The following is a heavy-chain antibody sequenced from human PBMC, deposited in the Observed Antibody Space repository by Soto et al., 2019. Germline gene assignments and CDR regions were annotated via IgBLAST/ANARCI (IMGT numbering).Heavy chain of an antibody. J-gene: IGHJ6*02. V-gene: IGHV1-69*13. CDR1: GGTFSSYA. Sequence: GASVKVSCKASGGTFSSYAISWVRQAPGQGLEWMGGIIPIFGTANYAQKFQGRVTITADESTSTAYMELSSLRSEDTAVYYCATSWSGYTDIRYYGMDVWGQGTTVTVSS. D-gene: IGHD3-3*01. CDR2: IIPIFGTA. CDR3: ATSWSGYTDIRYYGMDV.